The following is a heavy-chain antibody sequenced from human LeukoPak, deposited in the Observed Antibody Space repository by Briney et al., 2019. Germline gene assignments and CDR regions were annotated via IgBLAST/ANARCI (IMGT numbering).Heavy chain of an antibody. CDR1: GCTFTSYG. Sequence: ASVKVSCKASGCTFTSYGISWVRQAPGQGLEWMGWISAYNGNTNYAQKLQGRVTMTTDTSTSTAYMELRSLRSDDTAVYYCARVGAYCGGDCRYYFDYWGQGTLVTVSS. V-gene: IGHV1-18*01. J-gene: IGHJ4*02. D-gene: IGHD2-21*01. CDR2: ISAYNGNT. CDR3: ARVGAYCGGDCRYYFDY.